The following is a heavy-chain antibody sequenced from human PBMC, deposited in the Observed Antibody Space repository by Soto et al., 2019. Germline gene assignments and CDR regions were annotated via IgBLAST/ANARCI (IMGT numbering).Heavy chain of an antibody. V-gene: IGHV4-30-2*01. Sequence: PSETLSLTCAVSGGSISSDGYSWSWIRQPPGKGLEWIGYIYHSGITYYNPSLKSRVTISVDTSKNQFSLKLSSVTAADTAVYYCAASCVACGGFNYYGMDVWGQGTTVTVSS. J-gene: IGHJ6*02. CDR2: IYHSGIT. CDR3: AASCVACGGFNYYGMDV. CDR1: GGSISSDGYS. D-gene: IGHD5-12*01.